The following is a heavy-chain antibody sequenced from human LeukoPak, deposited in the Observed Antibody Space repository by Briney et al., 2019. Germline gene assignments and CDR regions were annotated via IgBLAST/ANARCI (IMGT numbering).Heavy chain of an antibody. Sequence: PGGSLRLSCAASGFTVSSNYMSWVRQAPGKGLEWVSVIYSSGSTYYADSVKGRFTVSRDNSKNTPSLQMNSLRVEDTAVYYCALRGFSYDVDYWGQGSLVTVSS. V-gene: IGHV3-66*01. CDR1: GFTVSSNY. CDR2: IYSSGST. CDR3: ALRGFSYDVDY. J-gene: IGHJ4*02. D-gene: IGHD5-18*01.